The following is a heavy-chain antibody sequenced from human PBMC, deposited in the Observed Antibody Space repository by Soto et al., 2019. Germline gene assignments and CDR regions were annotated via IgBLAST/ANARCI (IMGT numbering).Heavy chain of an antibody. CDR3: ARGRYGDS. V-gene: IGHV1-18*01. Sequence: QVHLVQSGAEVRKPGASVKVSCKGSGYTFTSYGIAWVRQAPGQGLEWMGWISTHNDNTTYAQKVQGRVTVPRATSPSTAYMELPSLRSDDTAVYYCARGRYGDSWGQGALVTGSS. CDR2: ISTHNDNT. J-gene: IGHJ4*02. CDR1: GYTFTSYG. D-gene: IGHD1-1*01.